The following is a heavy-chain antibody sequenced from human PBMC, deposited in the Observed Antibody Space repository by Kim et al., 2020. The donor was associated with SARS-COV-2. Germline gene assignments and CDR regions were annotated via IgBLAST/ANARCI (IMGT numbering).Heavy chain of an antibody. D-gene: IGHD6-6*01. CDR2: ISAYNGNT. J-gene: IGHJ4*02. CDR1: GYTFTSYG. Sequence: ASVKVSCKASGYTFTSYGISWVRQAPGQGLEWMGWISAYNGNTNYAQKLQGRVTMTTDTSTSTAYMELRSLRSDDTAVYYCAREARQRSSIAAPPAFWGQGTLVTVSS. V-gene: IGHV1-18*01. CDR3: AREARQRSSIAAPPAF.